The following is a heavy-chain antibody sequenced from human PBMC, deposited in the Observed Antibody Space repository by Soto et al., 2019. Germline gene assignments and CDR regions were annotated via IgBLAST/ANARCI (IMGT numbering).Heavy chain of an antibody. V-gene: IGHV4-34*01. J-gene: IGHJ5*02. CDR3: AREAWHYGSGSYLFDP. D-gene: IGHD3-10*01. Sequence: QVQLQQWGAGLLKPSETLSLTCAVYGGSFSGYYWSWIRQPPGKGLEWIGEINHSGSTNYNPSLKSRVTISVDTSKNQFSLKLSSVTAADTAVYYCAREAWHYGSGSYLFDPWGQGTLVTVSS. CDR1: GGSFSGYY. CDR2: INHSGST.